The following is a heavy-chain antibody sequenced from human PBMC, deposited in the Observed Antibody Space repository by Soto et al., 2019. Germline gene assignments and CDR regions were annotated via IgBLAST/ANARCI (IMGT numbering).Heavy chain of an antibody. CDR3: ARHQAHALLKLERRGVDY. CDR1: GYSFTSYW. CDR2: IYPGDSDT. V-gene: IGHV5-51*01. Sequence: PGESLKISCKGSGYSFTSYWIGWVRQMPGKGLEWMGIIYPGDSDTRYSPSFQGQVTISADKSISTAYLQWSSLKASDTAMYYCARHQAHALLKLERRGVDYWGQGTLVTVSS. D-gene: IGHD1-1*01. J-gene: IGHJ4*02.